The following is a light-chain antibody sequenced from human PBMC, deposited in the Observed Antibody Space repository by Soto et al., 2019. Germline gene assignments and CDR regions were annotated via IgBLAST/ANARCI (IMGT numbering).Light chain of an antibody. J-gene: IGKJ3*01. CDR2: GAS. V-gene: IGKV3-20*01. CDR3: QQYGSSPEIT. Sequence: EIVMTQSPGTLSLSQGETATLSCRASQSVSSNYVAWFHQKPGQAPRLLIYGASSRATGVPDRFTGSASGTDFTLTISRLQPEDFAVYYGQQYGSSPEITFGPGTKVDIK. CDR1: QSVSSNY.